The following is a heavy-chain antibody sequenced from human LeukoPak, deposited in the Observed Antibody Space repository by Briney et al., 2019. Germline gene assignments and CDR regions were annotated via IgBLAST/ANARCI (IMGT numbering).Heavy chain of an antibody. V-gene: IGHV4-59*01. CDR1: GSSISSYY. CDR2: IYYSGST. CDR3: ATGITRKAFDI. D-gene: IGHD1-14*01. J-gene: IGHJ3*02. Sequence: PSETLSLTCTVSGSSISSYYWSWIRQPPGKGLEWIGYIYYSGSTNYNPSLKSRVTISVDTSKNQFSLKLSSVTAADTAVYYCATGITRKAFDIWGQGTMVTVSS.